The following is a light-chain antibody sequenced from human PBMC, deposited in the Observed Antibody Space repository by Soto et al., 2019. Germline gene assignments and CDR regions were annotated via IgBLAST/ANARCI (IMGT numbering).Light chain of an antibody. Sequence: DIVMTHSPATLSASPWEIATLSCRASQSVSSNLAWYQQKPGQAPRLLIYGASTRATGIPARFSGSGSGTEFTLTISSLQPDDFATYYCQHYNSYSEAFGQGTKVDIK. CDR2: GAS. CDR1: QSVSSN. CDR3: QHYNSYSEA. J-gene: IGKJ1*01. V-gene: IGKV3-15*01.